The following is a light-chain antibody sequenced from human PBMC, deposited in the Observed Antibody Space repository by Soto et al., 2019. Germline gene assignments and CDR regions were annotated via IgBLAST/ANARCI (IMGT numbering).Light chain of an antibody. V-gene: IGKV1-27*01. CDR3: QKYNWPPFT. J-gene: IGKJ3*01. CDR1: QGISNS. Sequence: DIQMTQSPSSLAASVGDRVTISCRARQGISNSLAWYQQKPGKAPKLLIYATSTLPSGVSSRFTGSGSGTDFTLTISSLQPEDVATYYCQKYNWPPFTFGPGTKVDI. CDR2: ATS.